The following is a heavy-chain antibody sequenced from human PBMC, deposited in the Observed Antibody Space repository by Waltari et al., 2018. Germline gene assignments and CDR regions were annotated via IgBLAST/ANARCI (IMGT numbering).Heavy chain of an antibody. Sequence: QVQLQESGPGLVKPSETLSLTCTVSGGSISSYYWSWIRQPPGKGLEWIGYIYYSGSTNYNPSLKSRVTIAVDTSKNQFSLKLSSVTAADTAVYYCARVNERGYSYGLGYYYYGMDVWGQGTTVTVSS. CDR1: GGSISSYY. CDR2: IYYSGST. V-gene: IGHV4-59*01. CDR3: ARVNERGYSYGLGYYYYGMDV. D-gene: IGHD5-18*01. J-gene: IGHJ6*02.